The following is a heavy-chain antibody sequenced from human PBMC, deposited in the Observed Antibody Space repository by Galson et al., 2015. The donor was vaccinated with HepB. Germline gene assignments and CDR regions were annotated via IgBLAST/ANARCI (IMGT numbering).Heavy chain of an antibody. Sequence: SLRLSCAASGFTFTDHYMGWIRQAPGKGLEWVSYISRSGRDIWYVDSVKGRFTISRDNAKNSLYLQMNGLRADDTALYYCAREAPRESGSVDYWGQGTLVTVSS. CDR1: GFTFTDHY. V-gene: IGHV3-11*01. J-gene: IGHJ4*02. CDR3: AREAPRESGSVDY. CDR2: ISRSGRDI.